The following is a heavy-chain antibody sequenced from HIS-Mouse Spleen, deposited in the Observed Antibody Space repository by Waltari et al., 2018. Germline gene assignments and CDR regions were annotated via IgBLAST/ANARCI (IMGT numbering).Heavy chain of an antibody. D-gene: IGHD3-3*01. CDR1: GGSISSYY. Sequence: QVQLQESGPGLVKPSETLSLTCPVSGGSISSYYWTWIRQPAGKVLEGVGRIYTSGSTNYNPSLKSRVTMSVDTSKNQFSLKLSSVTAADTAVYYCARDFHDFWSGYYGGDKKHDAFDIWGQGTMVTVSS. CDR3: ARDFHDFWSGYYGGDKKHDAFDI. CDR2: IYTSGST. J-gene: IGHJ3*02. V-gene: IGHV4-4*07.